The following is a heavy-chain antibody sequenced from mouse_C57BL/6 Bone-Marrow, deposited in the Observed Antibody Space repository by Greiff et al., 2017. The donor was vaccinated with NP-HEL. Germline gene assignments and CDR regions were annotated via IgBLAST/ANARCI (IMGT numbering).Heavy chain of an antibody. V-gene: IGHV1-55*01. CDR2: IYPGSGST. Sequence: VQLQQPGAELVKPGASVKMSCKASGYTFTSYWITWVKQRPGQGLEWIGDIYPGSGSTNYNEKFKSKATLTVDTSSSTAYMQLSSLTSEDSAVYYCASAYGSSYGFDYWGQGTTLTVSS. CDR1: GYTFTSYW. J-gene: IGHJ2*01. CDR3: ASAYGSSYGFDY. D-gene: IGHD1-1*01.